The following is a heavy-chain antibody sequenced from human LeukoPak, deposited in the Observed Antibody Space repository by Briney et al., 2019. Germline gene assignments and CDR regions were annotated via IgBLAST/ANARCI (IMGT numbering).Heavy chain of an antibody. CDR1: GFTFSNYA. D-gene: IGHD4-17*01. Sequence: PGGSLRLSCAASGFTFSNYAMSWVRQAPGKGLEWVSAISASSGTTYYADSVKGRFTISRDNSKNTLYLQMSSLRAEDTAVYYCARDRSYGDYVGAFDIWGQGTMVTVSS. CDR3: ARDRSYGDYVGAFDI. J-gene: IGHJ3*02. CDR2: ISASSGTT. V-gene: IGHV3-23*01.